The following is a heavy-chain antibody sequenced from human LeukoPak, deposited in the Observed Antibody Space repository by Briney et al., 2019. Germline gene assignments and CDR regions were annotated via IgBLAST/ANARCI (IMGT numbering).Heavy chain of an antibody. D-gene: IGHD2-15*01. V-gene: IGHV3-21*01. J-gene: IGHJ4*02. CDR1: QFTFAAYH. CDR2: ISSTSTYK. Sequence: QPGGSLRLSCAASQFTFAAYHMNWVRKAPGKGLEWVAYISSTSTYKRYAESVKGRFTISRDNAKNSLFLQMNSLRAEDTAVYYCARDYCSGPKCYFIDYWGQGALVTVSS. CDR3: ARDYCSGPKCYFIDY.